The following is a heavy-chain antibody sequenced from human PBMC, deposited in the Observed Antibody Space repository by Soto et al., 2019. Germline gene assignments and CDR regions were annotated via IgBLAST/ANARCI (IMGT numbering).Heavy chain of an antibody. D-gene: IGHD6-6*01. V-gene: IGHV1-18*01. Sequence: ASVKVSCKASGYTFTSYGISWVRQAPGQGLEWMGWISAYNGNTNYAQKLQGRVTMTTDTSTSTAYMELRSLRSDDTAVYYCARGGGWDGIAARLRDAAFDIWGQGTMVTVSS. CDR1: GYTFTSYG. CDR3: ARGGGWDGIAARLRDAAFDI. J-gene: IGHJ3*02. CDR2: ISAYNGNT.